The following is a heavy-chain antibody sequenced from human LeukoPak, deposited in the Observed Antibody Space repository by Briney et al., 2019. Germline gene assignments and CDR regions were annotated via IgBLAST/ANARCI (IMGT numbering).Heavy chain of an antibody. D-gene: IGHD6-13*01. CDR1: GGSFSGYY. V-gene: IGHV4-34*01. J-gene: IGHJ4*02. CDR2: INHSGST. CDR3: ARDGDIAAAGRGDEDY. Sequence: PSETPSLTCAVYGGSFSGYYWSWIRQPPGKGLEWIGEINHSGSTNYNPSLKSRVTISVDTSKNQFSLKLSSVTAADTAVYYCARDGDIAAAGRGDEDYWGQGTLVTVSS.